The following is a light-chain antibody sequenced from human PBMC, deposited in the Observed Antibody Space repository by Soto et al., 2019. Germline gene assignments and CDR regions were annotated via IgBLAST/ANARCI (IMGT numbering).Light chain of an antibody. CDR2: GAS. V-gene: IGKV3-15*01. CDR3: QQYHTWPIT. J-gene: IGKJ4*01. Sequence: EIVLTQPPGTLSLSPGERATLSCRASQSVSSSYLAWYQQKPGQAPRLLISGASTGATGIPARFSGSGSGTEFTLTISSLQSEDCAIYYCQQYHTWPITFGGGTKVDIK. CDR1: QSVSSSY.